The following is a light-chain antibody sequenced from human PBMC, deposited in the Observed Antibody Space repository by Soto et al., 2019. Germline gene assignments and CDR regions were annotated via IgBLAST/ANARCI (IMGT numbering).Light chain of an antibody. CDR2: KAS. CDR1: ESISSW. J-gene: IGKJ1*01. CDR3: QQYSNYWT. Sequence: DIQMTQSPSTLSASVGDRVTITCRASESISSWLAWYQQKPGKAPKLLIYKASSLESGVPSRFSGSGSGTQFTLTISSLQPDDFVTYYCQQYSNYWTFGQGTKVEMK. V-gene: IGKV1-5*03.